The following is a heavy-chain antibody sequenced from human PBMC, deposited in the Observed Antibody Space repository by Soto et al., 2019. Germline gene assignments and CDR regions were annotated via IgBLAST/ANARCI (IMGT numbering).Heavy chain of an antibody. CDR1: GGTFSSYA. CDR3: ASGGRVRGVIPLDY. J-gene: IGHJ4*02. CDR2: IIPIFGTA. V-gene: IGHV1-69*13. D-gene: IGHD3-10*01. Sequence: ASVKVSCKASGGTFSSYAISWVRQAPGQGLEWMGGIIPIFGTANYAQKFQGRVTITADESTSTAYMELSSLRSEDTAVYYCASGGRVRGVIPLDYWGPGTMVTVSS.